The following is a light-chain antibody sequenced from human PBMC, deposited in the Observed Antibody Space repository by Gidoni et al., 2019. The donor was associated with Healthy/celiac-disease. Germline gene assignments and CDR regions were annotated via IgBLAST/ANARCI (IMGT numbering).Light chain of an antibody. CDR1: QSVSSN. V-gene: IGKV3-15*01. J-gene: IGKJ2*04. Sequence: EIVMTQSPATLSVSPGERATLSCMASQSVSSNLAWYQQKPGQAPRLLIYGASTRATGIPARFSGSGSGTEFTLTISSLQSEDFAVYYCQQYNNWPRSSFGQXTKLEIK. CDR3: QQYNNWPRSS. CDR2: GAS.